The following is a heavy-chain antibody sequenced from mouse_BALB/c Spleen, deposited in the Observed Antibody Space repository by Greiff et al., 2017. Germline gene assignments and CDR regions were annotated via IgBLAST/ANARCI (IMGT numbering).Heavy chain of an antibody. Sequence: VHLVESGPELVKPGPSVKMSCKASGYTFPDYYRKGVNQSHGKSLEWIGDINPNNGDTFYNQKFKGKATLTVDKSSSTAYMQLNSLTSEDSAVYYCARGGYDYAYYAMDYWGQGTSVTVSS. CDR2: INPNNGDT. CDR1: GYTFPDYY. V-gene: IGHV1-26*01. CDR3: ARGGYDYAYYAMDY. D-gene: IGHD2-4*01. J-gene: IGHJ4*01.